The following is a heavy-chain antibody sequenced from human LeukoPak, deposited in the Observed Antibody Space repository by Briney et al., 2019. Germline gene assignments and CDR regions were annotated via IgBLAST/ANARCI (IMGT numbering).Heavy chain of an antibody. J-gene: IGHJ6*03. CDR1: GFTFSSYA. CDR2: IKPDGSQK. CDR3: ARPSADMDV. D-gene: IGHD2-2*01. Sequence: GGSLRLSCAASGFTFSSYAMSWVRQAPGKGLEWVANIKPDGSQKYYVDSVKGRFTISRDNTKNSLYLQMNSLRAEDTAMYYCARPSADMDVWGKGTTVTVSS. V-gene: IGHV3-7*01.